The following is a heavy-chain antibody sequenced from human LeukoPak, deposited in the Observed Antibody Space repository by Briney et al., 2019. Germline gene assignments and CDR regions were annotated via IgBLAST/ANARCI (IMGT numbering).Heavy chain of an antibody. D-gene: IGHD3-22*01. J-gene: IGHJ4*02. CDR1: GFSFSDSW. Sequence: GGSLRLSCAASGFSFSDSWMTWVRQAAGKGLEWVANIKPDGSGRWYVDSVKGRFTISRDNSKSTLSLQMANLRVEDTAVYYCATKTPGNYPYDYWGQGTLVTVSP. CDR2: IKPDGSGR. CDR3: ATKTPGNYPYDY. V-gene: IGHV3-7*03.